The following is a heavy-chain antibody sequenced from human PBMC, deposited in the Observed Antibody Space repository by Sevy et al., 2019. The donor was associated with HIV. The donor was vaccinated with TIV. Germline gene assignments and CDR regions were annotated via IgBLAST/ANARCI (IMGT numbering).Heavy chain of an antibody. J-gene: IGHJ6*02. CDR3: AKDINRGCDGVNCYSYYYYFYGLDV. D-gene: IGHD2-21*01. V-gene: IGHV3-9*01. CDR2: VSWNSRYI. Sequence: GGSLRLSCAASGFPFNDHAMHWVRQVPGKGLEWVSGVSWNSRYIGYADFVKGRFTISRDNARHFLYLEMNSLRPEDTALYYCAKDINRGCDGVNCYSYYYYFYGLDVWGQGTTVTVSS. CDR1: GFPFNDHA.